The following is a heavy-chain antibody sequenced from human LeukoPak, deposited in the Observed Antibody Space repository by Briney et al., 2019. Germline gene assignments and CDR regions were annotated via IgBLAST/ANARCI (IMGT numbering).Heavy chain of an antibody. D-gene: IGHD5-18*01. CDR2: IDYSGNT. J-gene: IGHJ5*02. V-gene: IGHV4-39*01. CDR1: GDSISSNSYH. CDR3: VRRVNTYGGWFDR. Sequence: SSETLSLTCSVSGDSISSNSYHWGWIRPSPGKGLEWIGTIDYSGNTYYNPSLNSRVTISAGTSRNQFSLKLSSVTAADTAIYYCVRRVNTYGGWFDRWGQGALVTVSS.